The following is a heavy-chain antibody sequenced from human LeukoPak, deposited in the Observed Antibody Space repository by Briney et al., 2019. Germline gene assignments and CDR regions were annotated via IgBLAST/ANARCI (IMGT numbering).Heavy chain of an antibody. CDR3: ASAYSSSLYYYYGMDV. CDR2: IIPILGIA. J-gene: IGHJ6*02. CDR1: GGTFSSYA. Sequence: GSSVKVSCKASGGTFSSYAISWVRQAPGQGLEWMGRIIPILGIANYAQKFQGRVTITADKSTSTAYMELSSLRSEDTAVYYCASAYSSSLYYYYGMDVWGQGTTVTVSS. D-gene: IGHD6-13*01. V-gene: IGHV1-69*04.